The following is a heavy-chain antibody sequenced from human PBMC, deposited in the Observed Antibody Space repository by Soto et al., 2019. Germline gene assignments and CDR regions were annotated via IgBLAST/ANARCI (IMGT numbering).Heavy chain of an antibody. CDR2: IDHGGRT. Sequence: PSETLSLTWAVYGDSFSDSYWNWIRQPPGKGLEWIGEIDHGGRTRYNPSLKSRVTISVDASKNQFSLSLSSVTAADTAVYFCDIWGYCNNDVCNWFDTWGQGTLVTVSS. D-gene: IGHD2-8*01. V-gene: IGHV4-34*01. CDR1: GDSFSDSY. CDR3: DIWGYCNNDVCNWFDT. J-gene: IGHJ5*02.